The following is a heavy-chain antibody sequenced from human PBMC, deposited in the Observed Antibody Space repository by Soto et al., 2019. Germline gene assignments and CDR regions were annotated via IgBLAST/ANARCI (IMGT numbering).Heavy chain of an antibody. V-gene: IGHV3-21*01. CDR1: GFTFSSYT. D-gene: IGHD5-18*01. CDR3: AKEGAYSCGYPPDC. Sequence: PGGSLRLSCAASGFTFSSYTMNWVRQAPGMGLEWVSSIGSSSSFIYYADSVKGRFTISRDNAKNSLYLQMNSLRVEDTAVYYCAKEGAYSCGYPPDCWGQGALVTVSS. J-gene: IGHJ4*02. CDR2: IGSSSSFI.